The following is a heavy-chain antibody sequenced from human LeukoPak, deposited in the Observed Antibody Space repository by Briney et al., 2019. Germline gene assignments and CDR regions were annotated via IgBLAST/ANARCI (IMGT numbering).Heavy chain of an antibody. J-gene: IGHJ4*02. D-gene: IGHD3-22*01. Sequence: GGSLRLSCGASGFTFSSYSMHWVRQAPGKGLEYVSAISSNGGSTNYANSVKGRFSISRDNSKNTLYLQMGSLRTEDTAVYYCARGRSSGSYDYWGQGTLVTVSS. CDR2: ISSNGGST. CDR3: ARGRSSGSYDY. V-gene: IGHV3-64*01. CDR1: GFTFSSYS.